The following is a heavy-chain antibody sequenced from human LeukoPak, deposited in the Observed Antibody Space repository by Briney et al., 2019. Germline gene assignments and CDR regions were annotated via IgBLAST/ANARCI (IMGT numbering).Heavy chain of an antibody. V-gene: IGHV3-11*05. J-gene: IGHJ4*02. CDR1: GFTFSDYY. CDR3: ARELRDSSGWLFDY. CDR2: ISSGSSYT. Sequence: GGSLRLSCAASGFTFSDYYMAWIRQAPGKGLEWVPYISSGSSYTNYADSVKGRFTISRDNAKNSLYLQMNSLRAEDAAVYYCARELRDSSGWLFDYWGQGTLVTVSS. D-gene: IGHD6-19*01.